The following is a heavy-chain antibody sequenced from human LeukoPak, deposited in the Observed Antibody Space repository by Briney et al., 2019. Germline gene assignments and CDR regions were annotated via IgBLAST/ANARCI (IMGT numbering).Heavy chain of an antibody. D-gene: IGHD2-15*01. CDR3: ARDGIERMVVDY. Sequence: GGSLRLSCAASGFTFSSYAMSWVRQAPGKGLEWVSAISGSGGSTYYADSVKGRFTISRDNSKNTLYLQMNSLRAEDTAVYYCARDGIERMVVDYWGQGTLVTVSS. CDR1: GFTFSSYA. V-gene: IGHV3-23*01. CDR2: ISGSGGST. J-gene: IGHJ4*02.